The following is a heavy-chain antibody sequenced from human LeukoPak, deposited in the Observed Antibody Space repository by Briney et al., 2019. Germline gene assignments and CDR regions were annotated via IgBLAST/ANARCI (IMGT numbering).Heavy chain of an antibody. D-gene: IGHD6-13*01. CDR3: ARDRTAAAGTPRDFDY. J-gene: IGHJ4*02. CDR1: GFTFSSHW. CDR2: IEQDGSGK. V-gene: IGHV3-7*03. Sequence: GGSLRLSCAASGFTFSSHWMTWVRQAPGKGLEWVADIEQDGSGKNYADSVKGRFTVSRDNAKNSLYLQMNSLRADDTAVYYCARDRTAAAGTPRDFDYWGQGTLVTVSS.